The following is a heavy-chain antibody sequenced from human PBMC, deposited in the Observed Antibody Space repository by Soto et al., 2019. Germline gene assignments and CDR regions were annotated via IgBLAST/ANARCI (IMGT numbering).Heavy chain of an antibody. CDR1: GLTFSSYS. D-gene: IGHD2-8*01. CDR2: ISTSSTTI. Sequence: AGGSLRLSCAASGLTFSSYSMNWVRQAPGKGLEWVSDISTSSTTIHYADSVKGRFTISRDNAKNSLYLQMNSLRAEDTAVYYCVMGYYFDYWGQGTLVTVS. V-gene: IGHV3-48*01. J-gene: IGHJ4*02. CDR3: VMGYYFDY.